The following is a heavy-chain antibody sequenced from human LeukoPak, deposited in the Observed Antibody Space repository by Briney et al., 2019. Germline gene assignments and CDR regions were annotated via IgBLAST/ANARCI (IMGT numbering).Heavy chain of an antibody. D-gene: IGHD3-10*01. CDR1: GFTFSSYW. J-gene: IGHJ4*02. Sequence: GGSLRLSCAASGFTFSSYWMSWVRQAPGKGLEWVANIKQDGSEKYYVDSVKGRFTISRDSAKNSLYLQMNSLRVEDTAVYYCARMYYYGSGSYYNLDYWGQGTLVTVSS. V-gene: IGHV3-7*01. CDR2: IKQDGSEK. CDR3: ARMYYYGSGSYYNLDY.